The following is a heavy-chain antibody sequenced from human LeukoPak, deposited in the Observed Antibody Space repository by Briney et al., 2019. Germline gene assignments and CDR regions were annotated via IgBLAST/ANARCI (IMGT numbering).Heavy chain of an antibody. V-gene: IGHV3-23*01. CDR1: GFTFSSYA. Sequence: GGSLRLSCAASGFTFSSYAMSWVRQAPGKGLEWVSAISGSGGSTYYADSVKGRFTTSRDNSKNTLYLQMNSLRAEDTAVYYCAKDGSSSWRFDYWGQGTLVTVSS. CDR3: AKDGSSSWRFDY. CDR2: ISGSGGST. D-gene: IGHD6-13*01. J-gene: IGHJ4*02.